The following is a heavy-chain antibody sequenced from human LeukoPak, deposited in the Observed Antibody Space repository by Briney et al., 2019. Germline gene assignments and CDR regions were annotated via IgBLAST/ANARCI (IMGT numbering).Heavy chain of an antibody. D-gene: IGHD6-19*01. J-gene: IGHJ3*02. V-gene: IGHV3-30-3*01. CDR2: ISYDGSNK. Sequence: GGSLRLSCAASGFTFSSYAMHWVRQAPGKGLEWVAVISYDGSNKYYADSVKGRFTISRDNSKNTLYLQMNSLRAEDTAVYYCAREEWLENAFDIWGQGTMVTVSS. CDR1: GFTFSSYA. CDR3: AREEWLENAFDI.